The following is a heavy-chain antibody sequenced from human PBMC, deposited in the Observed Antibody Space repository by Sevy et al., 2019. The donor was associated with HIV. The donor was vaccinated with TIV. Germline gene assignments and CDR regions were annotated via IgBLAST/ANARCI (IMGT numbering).Heavy chain of an antibody. Sequence: ASVKVSCKASGYTFTDYYIHWVRQAPGQGLEWMAWSNPNDGVTNYAQRFQGGVTVTRDTSISTAYMELRRLRSDDTAIYYCARLTTMPTSDLYGMDVWGQGTTVTVSS. J-gene: IGHJ6*02. D-gene: IGHD1-1*01. CDR2: SNPNDGVT. V-gene: IGHV1-2*02. CDR1: GYTFTDYY. CDR3: ARLTTMPTSDLYGMDV.